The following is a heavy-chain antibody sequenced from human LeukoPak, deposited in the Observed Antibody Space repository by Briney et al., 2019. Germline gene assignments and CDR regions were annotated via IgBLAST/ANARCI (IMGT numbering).Heavy chain of an antibody. J-gene: IGHJ4*02. CDR1: GFTFKNYW. V-gene: IGHV3-7*01. Sequence: GGSLRLSCEVSGFTFKNYWMSWVRQAPGKGLEWVANIKPDGSDSYHADSVKGRFSLSRDNTKNSMYLQMNSLRAEDTAVYYCARDVRSGLNYSVFADYWGQGALVTVSS. CDR2: IKPDGSDS. D-gene: IGHD3-10*02. CDR3: ARDVRSGLNYSVFADY.